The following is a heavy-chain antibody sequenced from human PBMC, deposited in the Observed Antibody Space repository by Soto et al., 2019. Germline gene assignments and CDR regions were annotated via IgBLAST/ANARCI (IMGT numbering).Heavy chain of an antibody. CDR1: GYTFTSYY. D-gene: IGHD2-21*02. V-gene: IGHV1-46*01. CDR2: INPSGGST. Sequence: ASVKVCCKASGYTFTSYYMHWVRQAPGQGLEWMGIINPSGGSTSYAQKFQGRVTITRDMSTSTAYMELSSLRSEDTAVYYCAADPGGVTAIPAMDVWGQGTTVTVSS. CDR3: AADPGGVTAIPAMDV. J-gene: IGHJ6*02.